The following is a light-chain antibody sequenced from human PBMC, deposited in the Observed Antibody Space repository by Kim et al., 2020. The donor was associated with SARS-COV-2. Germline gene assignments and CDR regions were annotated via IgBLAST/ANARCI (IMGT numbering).Light chain of an antibody. J-gene: IGKJ2*01. CDR1: QSVTSN. CDR3: QQYNRWPPYI. CDR2: GAS. V-gene: IGKV3-15*01. Sequence: VSPGERAPLSCRASQSVTSNLAWYQQKPGQAPRLLIYGASIRATGIPDRFSGSGSGTEFTLTISSLQSEDFALYYCQQYNRWPPYIFGQGTKLEI.